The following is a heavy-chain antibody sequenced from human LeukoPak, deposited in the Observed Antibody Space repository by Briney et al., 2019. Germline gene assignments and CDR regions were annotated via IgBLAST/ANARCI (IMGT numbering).Heavy chain of an antibody. CDR3: AKNRDSSDYPRDFDY. CDR2: INWNGGST. Sequence: RPGGSLRLSCAASGFTFDDYGMSWVRQAPGKGLEWVSGINWNGGSTGYADSVKGRFTVSRDNSKDTVYLQMNSLRTEDTAVYYCAKNRDSSDYPRDFDYWGQGTLVAVSS. CDR1: GFTFDDYG. V-gene: IGHV3-20*04. D-gene: IGHD6-19*01. J-gene: IGHJ4*02.